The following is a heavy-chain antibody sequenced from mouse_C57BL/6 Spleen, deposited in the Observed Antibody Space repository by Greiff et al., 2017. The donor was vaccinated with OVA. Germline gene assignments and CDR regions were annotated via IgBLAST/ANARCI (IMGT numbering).Heavy chain of an antibody. CDR3: ARGGTGTEYYFDY. D-gene: IGHD4-1*01. CDR2: IYPRSGNT. J-gene: IGHJ2*01. V-gene: IGHV1-81*01. CDR1: GYTFTSYG. Sequence: VKLQESGAELARPGASVKLSCKASGYTFTSYGISWVKQRTGQGLEWIGEIYPRSGNTYYNEKFKGKATLTADKSSSTAYMELRSLTSEDSAVYVCARGGTGTEYYFDYWGQGTTLTVSS.